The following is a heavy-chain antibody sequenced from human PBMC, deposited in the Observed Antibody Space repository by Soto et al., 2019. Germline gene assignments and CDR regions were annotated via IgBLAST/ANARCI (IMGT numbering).Heavy chain of an antibody. Sequence: QVQLVQSGAEVKKPGDSVKVSCKASGYTFTSYGISWVRQAPGQGLEWMGWISAYNGNTNYAQKLQGRVTMTTDTSTSTAYMELRSLRSDDTAVYYCARDRPDILTGWSYYYYYGMDVWGQGTTVTVSS. J-gene: IGHJ6*02. V-gene: IGHV1-18*04. CDR3: ARDRPDILTGWSYYYYYGMDV. CDR1: GYTFTSYG. D-gene: IGHD3-9*01. CDR2: ISAYNGNT.